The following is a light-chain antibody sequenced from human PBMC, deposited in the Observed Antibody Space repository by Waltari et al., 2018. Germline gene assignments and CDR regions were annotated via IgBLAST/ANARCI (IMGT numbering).Light chain of an antibody. V-gene: IGLV3-25*03. CDR2: KDN. J-gene: IGLJ2*01. CDR3: QSEVNSRTYAIL. Sequence: SYELTQPPSGSVSPGQTARITCSGDALAQRYAYWYQQKPGQAPMLLIYKDNERASGISERFSGSSSGTTVTLTISGVQAEDEADYYCQSEVNSRTYAILFGGGTKVTVL. CDR1: ALAQRY.